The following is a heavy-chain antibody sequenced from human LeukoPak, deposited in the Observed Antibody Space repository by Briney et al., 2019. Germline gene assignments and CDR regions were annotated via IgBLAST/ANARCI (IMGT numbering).Heavy chain of an antibody. Sequence: GGSWGFSCEASGFTFRGYAMSWVGKAPGRGLGWVSGISGSGVNTYYADSVKGRFTISRDNSKNTLYVQVNSLGTEDTAAYYCAKGSYYDSSGSFYFDYWGQGTLVTVSS. CDR1: GFTFRGYA. V-gene: IGHV3-23*01. D-gene: IGHD3-22*01. CDR2: ISGSGVNT. CDR3: AKGSYYDSSGSFYFDY. J-gene: IGHJ4*02.